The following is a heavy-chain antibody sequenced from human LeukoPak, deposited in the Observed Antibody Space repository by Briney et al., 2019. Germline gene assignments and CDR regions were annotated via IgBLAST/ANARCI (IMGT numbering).Heavy chain of an antibody. Sequence: GGSLRLSCEVSGFTFSSYAMSWVRQAPGKGLEWVSAISGSGGGTYYADSVKGRFTISRDNSKNTLYLQMNSLRAEDTAVYYCAKGGLELPDNWFDPWGQGTLVTVSS. J-gene: IGHJ5*02. CDR2: ISGSGGGT. CDR1: GFTFSSYA. V-gene: IGHV3-23*01. CDR3: AKGGLELPDNWFDP. D-gene: IGHD1-7*01.